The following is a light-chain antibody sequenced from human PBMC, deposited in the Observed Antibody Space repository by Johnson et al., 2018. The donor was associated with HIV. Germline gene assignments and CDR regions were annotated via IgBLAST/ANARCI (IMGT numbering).Light chain of an antibody. CDR1: NSNIGNNY. CDR3: GTWDSSLSAYV. Sequence: HSVLTQPHSVSAAPGQKVTISCSGSNSNIGNNYVSWYQQLPGTAPKLLIYDNNKRPSGIPDRFSGSKSGTSATLGITGLQTGDEADYYCGTWDSSLSAYVFGTGTKVTVL. J-gene: IGLJ1*01. CDR2: DNN. V-gene: IGLV1-51*01.